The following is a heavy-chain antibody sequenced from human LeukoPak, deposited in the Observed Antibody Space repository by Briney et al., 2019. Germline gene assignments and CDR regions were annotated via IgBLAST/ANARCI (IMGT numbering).Heavy chain of an antibody. Sequence: PSETLSLTSTVSGGSISSTNYYWDWIRQPPGKGLEWIGSIYYSGSTYYNPSLKSRLTISVDTSKNQFSLRLSSVTAADTAVYYCSTQYYDSSGYYLVHWGQGTLLTVSS. J-gene: IGHJ4*02. CDR3: STQYYDSSGYYLVH. V-gene: IGHV4-39*01. D-gene: IGHD3-22*01. CDR2: IYYSGST. CDR1: GGSISSTNYY.